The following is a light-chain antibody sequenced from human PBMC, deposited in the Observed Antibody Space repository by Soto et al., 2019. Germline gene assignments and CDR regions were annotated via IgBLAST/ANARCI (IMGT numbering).Light chain of an antibody. J-gene: IGKJ5*01. CDR2: GAS. V-gene: IGKV3-20*01. CDR1: QSVSSRY. Sequence: EILLNQSPGTVSLTPGERDTLSCRAIQSVSSRYLAWYQQKPGQAPRLLIYGASSRATGIPDRFSGSGSGTDFTLTISRLEPEDFAVYYCQQYGSLPPITFGQGTLLEI. CDR3: QQYGSLPPIT.